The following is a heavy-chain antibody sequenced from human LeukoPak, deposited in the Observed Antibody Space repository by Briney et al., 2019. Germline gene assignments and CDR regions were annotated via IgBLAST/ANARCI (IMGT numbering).Heavy chain of an antibody. J-gene: IGHJ4*02. V-gene: IGHV1-8*01. Sequence: ASVKVSCKASGYTFTSYDINWVRQATGQGLEWMGWVNPNSGNTGYAQKFQGRVTMTRNTSISTAYMELSSLRSEDTAVYYCARGRRLGSGTIVWGQGTLVTVSS. CDR1: GYTFTSYD. D-gene: IGHD1-1*01. CDR3: ARGRRLGSGTIV. CDR2: VNPNSGNT.